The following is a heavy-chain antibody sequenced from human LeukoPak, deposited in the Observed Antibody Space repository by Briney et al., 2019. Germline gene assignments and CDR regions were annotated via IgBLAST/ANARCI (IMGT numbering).Heavy chain of an antibody. V-gene: IGHV3-21*01. D-gene: IGHD3-3*01. Sequence: GGSLRLSCAASGFTFSFYSMNWVRQAPGKGLEWVSSISSRSSYIYYTDSVKGRFAISRDNAKNSLYLQMNTLRAEDTAVYYCARDITIFGVVMRGWFDPWGQGTLVTVSS. CDR3: ARDITIFGVVMRGWFDP. J-gene: IGHJ5*02. CDR2: ISSRSSYI. CDR1: GFTFSFYS.